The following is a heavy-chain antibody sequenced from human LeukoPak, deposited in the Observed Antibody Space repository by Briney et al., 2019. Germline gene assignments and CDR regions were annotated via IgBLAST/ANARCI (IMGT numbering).Heavy chain of an antibody. V-gene: IGHV1-2*02. CDR2: TSPKSGAT. CDR3: ARLCTSGCWGFDY. D-gene: IGHD6-19*01. Sequence: ASVRVSCKASGYTFTDYYIHWVRQAPGQGLEWMGWTSPKSGATNSAQKFQDRVTMTRDTSISTAYMELSSLRSDDTAVYYCARLCTSGCWGFDYWGAGSLVTVSS. CDR1: GYTFTDYY. J-gene: IGHJ4*02.